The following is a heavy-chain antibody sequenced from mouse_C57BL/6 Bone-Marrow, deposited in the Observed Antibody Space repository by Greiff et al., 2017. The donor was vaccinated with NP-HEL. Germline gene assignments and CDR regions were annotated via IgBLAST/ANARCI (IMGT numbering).Heavy chain of an antibody. CDR3: ARIDYDDFDY. CDR2: INPNNGGT. Sequence: VQLQQSGPELVKPGASVKISCKASGYTFTDYYMNWVKQSHGKSLEWIGDINPNNGGTSYNQKFKGKATLTVDKSSSTAYMELRSLTSEDSAVYYCARIDYDDFDYWGQGTTLTVSS. J-gene: IGHJ2*01. V-gene: IGHV1-26*01. CDR1: GYTFTDYY. D-gene: IGHD2-4*01.